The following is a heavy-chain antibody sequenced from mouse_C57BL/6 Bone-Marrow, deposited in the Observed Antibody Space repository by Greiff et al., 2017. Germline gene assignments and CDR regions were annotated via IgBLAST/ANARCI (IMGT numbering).Heavy chain of an antibody. Sequence: VQLQQPGAELVKPGASVKMSCTASGYTFTSYWITWVKQRPGQGLEWIGDIYPGSGSTNYNEKFKSKATLTVDTSSSTAYMQLSSLTSEDSAVYYCARGLGRKDYFDYWGQGTTLTVSS. J-gene: IGHJ2*01. D-gene: IGHD4-1*01. CDR1: GYTFTSYW. CDR3: ARGLGRKDYFDY. V-gene: IGHV1-55*01. CDR2: IYPGSGST.